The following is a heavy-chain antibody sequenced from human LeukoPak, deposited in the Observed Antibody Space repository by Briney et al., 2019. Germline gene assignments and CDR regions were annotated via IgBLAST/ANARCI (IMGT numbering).Heavy chain of an antibody. CDR3: AKDRVAAIGGWFDP. Sequence: GGSLRLSCAASGSTFSSYAVSWVRQAPGKGLEWVSAISGSGDTNYADSVKGRFTISRDNSRKMLYLQLNSLRVEDTAVYYCAKDRVAAIGGWFDPWGQGTLVTVSS. CDR2: ISGSGDT. J-gene: IGHJ5*02. D-gene: IGHD6-13*01. CDR1: GSTFSSYA. V-gene: IGHV3-23*01.